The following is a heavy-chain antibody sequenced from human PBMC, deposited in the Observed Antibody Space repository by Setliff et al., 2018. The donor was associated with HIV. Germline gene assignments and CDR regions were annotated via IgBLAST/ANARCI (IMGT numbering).Heavy chain of an antibody. V-gene: IGHV4-34*01. CDR2: FTHGRST. Sequence: SETLSLTCAVYGGSFSGYYWSWIRQPPGKGLEWIGEFTHGRSTYYNPSLKSRITISVDTSKNQFSLKLSSVTAADTAVYYCARHYQHSWVGVDYYSMDVWGKGTTVTVSS. CDR1: GGSFSGYY. D-gene: IGHD1-26*01. CDR3: ARHYQHSWVGVDYYSMDV. J-gene: IGHJ6*03.